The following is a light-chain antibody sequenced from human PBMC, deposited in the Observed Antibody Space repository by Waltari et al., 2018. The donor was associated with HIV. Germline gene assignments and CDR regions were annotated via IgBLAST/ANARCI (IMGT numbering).Light chain of an antibody. J-gene: IGKJ5*01. CDR2: SAS. CDR1: QNINNY. V-gene: IGKV1-39*01. CDR3: QQSFSAAIT. Sequence: DIQMTQSPSSLSASVGDPVTITCRASQNINNYLNWDQQRPGKPPNHLIYSASSLQPGVPSRFSARASGANFTLTITRLQPEDFASYYCQQSFSAAITLGQGTRL.